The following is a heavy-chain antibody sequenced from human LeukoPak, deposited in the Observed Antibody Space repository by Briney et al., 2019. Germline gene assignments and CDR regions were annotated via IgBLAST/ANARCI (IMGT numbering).Heavy chain of an antibody. J-gene: IGHJ3*02. V-gene: IGHV1-2*02. CDR2: INPNSGGT. CDR3: ARFLRGGGDAFDI. CDR1: GYTFTGYY. Sequence: ASVKVSCKASGYTFTGYYMHWVRQAPGQGLEWMGWINPNSGGTNYAQRFQGRVTMTRDTSISTAYMELSRLRSDDTAVYYCARFLRGGGDAFDIWGQGTMVTVSS. D-gene: IGHD3-10*01.